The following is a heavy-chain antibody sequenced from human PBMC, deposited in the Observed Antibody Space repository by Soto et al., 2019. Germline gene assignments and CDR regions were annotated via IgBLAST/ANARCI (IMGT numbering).Heavy chain of an antibody. CDR1: GFTFSSYS. Sequence: PGGSLRLSCAASGFTFSSYSMNWVRQAPGKGLEWVSYISSSSSTIYYADSVKGRFTISRDNAKNSLYLQMNSLRAEDTAVYYCARDSHNGYCSGGSCYPDDAFDIWGQGTMVTVSS. CDR3: ARDSHNGYCSGGSCYPDDAFDI. CDR2: ISSSSSTI. D-gene: IGHD2-15*01. V-gene: IGHV3-48*01. J-gene: IGHJ3*02.